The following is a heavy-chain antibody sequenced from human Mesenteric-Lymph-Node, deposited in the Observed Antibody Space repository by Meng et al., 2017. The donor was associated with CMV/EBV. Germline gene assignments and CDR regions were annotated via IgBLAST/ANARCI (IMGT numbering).Heavy chain of an antibody. CDR3: ARCWYYDFWSGQYYYYYGMDV. J-gene: IGHJ6*02. Sequence: GESLKISCSGSGFTFNNYAMSWVRQGPGKGLQWVATISDTGGNTFYADSVKGRFTISRDKPKNTLYLQMNSLRAEDTAVYYCARCWYYDFWSGQYYYYYGMDVWGQGTTVTVSS. V-gene: IGHV3-23*01. CDR2: ISDTGGNT. CDR1: GFTFNNYA. D-gene: IGHD3-3*01.